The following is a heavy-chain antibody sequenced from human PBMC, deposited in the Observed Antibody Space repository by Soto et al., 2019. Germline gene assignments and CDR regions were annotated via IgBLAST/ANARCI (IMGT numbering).Heavy chain of an antibody. CDR3: AGGGDEVRGVITGY. CDR2: INSDGSST. D-gene: IGHD3-10*01. J-gene: IGHJ4*02. CDR1: GFTFSSYW. Sequence: EVQLVESGGGLVQPGGSLRLSCAASGFTFSSYWMHWVRQAPGKGLVWVSRINSDGSSTSYADSVKGRFTISRDNDKNTLYLKMNSVRAEDTAVYYCAGGGDEVRGVITGYWGQGTLVTVSS. V-gene: IGHV3-74*01.